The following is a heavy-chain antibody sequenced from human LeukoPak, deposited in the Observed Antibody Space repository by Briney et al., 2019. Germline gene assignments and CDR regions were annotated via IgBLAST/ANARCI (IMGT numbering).Heavy chain of an antibody. V-gene: IGHV3-23*01. CDR3: AKDLRYDSSGYFDY. CDR2: ISGTGGRT. D-gene: IGHD3-22*01. CDR1: GVTFSSYA. Sequence: GGSLRLSCAASGVTFSSYAMSWVRQAPGKGLEWVSGISGTGGRTYYADSVKGRFTISRDNSKNTLYLQMNSLRAEDTAVYYCAKDLRYDSSGYFDYWGQGTRVIVSS. J-gene: IGHJ4*02.